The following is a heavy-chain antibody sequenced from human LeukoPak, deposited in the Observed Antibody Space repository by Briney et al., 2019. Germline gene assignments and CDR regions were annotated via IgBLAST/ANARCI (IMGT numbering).Heavy chain of an antibody. CDR1: GGTFSSYA. V-gene: IGHV1-69*01. J-gene: IGHJ4*02. CDR2: IIPIFGTA. CDR3: ARDYESPDYYDSSGYYYGY. D-gene: IGHD3-22*01. Sequence: ASVKVSCKASGGTFSSYAISWVRQAPGQGLEWMGVIIPIFGTAKYAQKFQGRVTITADESTSTAYMELNSLRAEDTAVYYCARDYESPDYYDSSGYYYGYWGQGTLVTVSS.